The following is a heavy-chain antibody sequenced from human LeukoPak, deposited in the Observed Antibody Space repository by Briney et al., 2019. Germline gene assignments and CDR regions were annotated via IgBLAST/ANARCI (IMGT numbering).Heavy chain of an antibody. CDR1: GGSISSYH. Sequence: SETLSLTCTVSGGSISSYHWSWIRQPPGKGLEWIGYIYYSGSTNYNPSLKSRVTISVDTSKNQFSLKLSSVTAADTAVYYCASTDILTGHDLFDYWGQGTLVTVSS. D-gene: IGHD3-9*01. J-gene: IGHJ4*02. CDR2: IYYSGST. CDR3: ASTDILTGHDLFDY. V-gene: IGHV4-59*01.